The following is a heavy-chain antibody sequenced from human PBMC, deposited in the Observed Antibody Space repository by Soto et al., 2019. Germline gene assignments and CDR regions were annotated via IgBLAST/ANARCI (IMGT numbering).Heavy chain of an antibody. CDR1: GSSISPFY. J-gene: IGHJ4*02. V-gene: IGHV4-59*01. CDR2: IYYTGST. D-gene: IGHD4-17*01. Sequence: SETLSLTCSVSGSSISPFYWSWIRQPPGKGLEWIGYIYYTGSTKYNPSLKSRVTLSLGTSRNQLSLKLSSVTAADTAVYYCTRVGGYYGDYPNFDYWGPGTLVTVSS. CDR3: TRVGGYYGDYPNFDY.